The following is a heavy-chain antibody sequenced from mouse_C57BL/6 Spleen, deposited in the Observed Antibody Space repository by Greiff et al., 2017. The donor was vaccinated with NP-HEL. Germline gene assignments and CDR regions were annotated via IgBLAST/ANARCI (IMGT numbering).Heavy chain of an antibody. Sequence: QVQLQQPGAELVKPGASVKLSCKASGYTFTSYWMQWVKQRPGQGLEWIGEIDPSDSYTNYNQKFKGTATLTVDTSSSTAYMQLSSLTSEDSAVYYCARPTYYYGSSYGWCAYWGQGTLVTVSA. CDR2: IDPSDSYT. V-gene: IGHV1-50*01. CDR3: ARPTYYYGSSYGWCAY. CDR1: GYTFTSYW. D-gene: IGHD1-1*01. J-gene: IGHJ3*01.